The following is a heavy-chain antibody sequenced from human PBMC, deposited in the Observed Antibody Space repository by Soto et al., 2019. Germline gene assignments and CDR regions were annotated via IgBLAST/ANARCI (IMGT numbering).Heavy chain of an antibody. V-gene: IGHV3-30-3*01. CDR3: ARVKTDYSNPRGPFFFYGMDV. J-gene: IGHJ6*02. CDR2: ISYDGGHK. CDR1: EFTFSSYA. Sequence: QVQLVESGGGVVHPERSLRLSCSASEFTFSSYAMHWVRQAPGKGLEWVAGISYDGGHKFYGDSVRGRFTNSRDSSKTTVFLQMNSLRPEYTAAYYCARVKTDYSNPRGPFFFYGMDVWGQGTTVTVSS. D-gene: IGHD4-4*01.